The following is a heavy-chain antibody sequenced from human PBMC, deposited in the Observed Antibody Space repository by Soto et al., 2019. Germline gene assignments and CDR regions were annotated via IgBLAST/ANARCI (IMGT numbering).Heavy chain of an antibody. CDR3: ARDQATNYDFWSGYPPPYYFDY. J-gene: IGHJ4*02. V-gene: IGHV1-46*01. CDR2: INPSGGST. CDR1: GYTFTSYH. D-gene: IGHD3-3*01. Sequence: QVQLVQSGGEVKKPGASVKVSCKASGYTFTSYHMHWVRQAPGQGPEGMGIINPSGGSTTYAQKFQGRVTMTRDTSTSTVYMDLSSLRSEDTAVYYCARDQATNYDFWSGYPPPYYFDYWGQGTLVTVSS.